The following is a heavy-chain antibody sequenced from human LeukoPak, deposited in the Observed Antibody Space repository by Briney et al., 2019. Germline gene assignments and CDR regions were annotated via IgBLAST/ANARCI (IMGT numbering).Heavy chain of an antibody. J-gene: IGHJ4*02. D-gene: IGHD2-15*01. V-gene: IGHV3-23*01. CDR2: ISGSGGST. CDR3: AKDLGYCSGGSC. CDR1: GFTFSSYA. Sequence: GGSLRLSCAASGFTFSSYAMSWVRQASGKGLEWVSAISGSGGSTYYADSVKGRFTISRDNSKNTLYLQMNSLRAEDTAVYYCAKDLGYCSGGSCWGQGTLVTVSS.